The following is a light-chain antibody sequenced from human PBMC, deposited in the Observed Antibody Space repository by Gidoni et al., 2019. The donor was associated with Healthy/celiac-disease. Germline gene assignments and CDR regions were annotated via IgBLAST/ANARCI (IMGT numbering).Light chain of an antibody. J-gene: IGKJ5*01. CDR2: DAS. Sequence: EIVLTQSPATLSLSPGERATLSCMSQSVSSYLAWYQQKPGQAPRLLIYDASNRATGIPARFSGSGSGTDFTLTISSLEPEDFAVYYCQQRSNWPITFGQGTRLEIK. CDR3: QQRSNWPIT. V-gene: IGKV3-11*01. CDR1: QSVSSY.